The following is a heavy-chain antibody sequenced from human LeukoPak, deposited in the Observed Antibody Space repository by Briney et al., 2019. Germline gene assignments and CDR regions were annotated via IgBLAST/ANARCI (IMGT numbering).Heavy chain of an antibody. CDR2: INPSGGST. Sequence: ASVKVSRKASGYTFTSYYIHWVRQAPGQGLEWMGIINPSGGSTSYAQKFQGRVTMTRDTSTSTVYMELRSLRSEHTAVYYCARDADDSSGYSNFDYWGQGTLVTVSS. J-gene: IGHJ4*02. D-gene: IGHD3-22*01. CDR1: GYTFTSYY. CDR3: ARDADDSSGYSNFDY. V-gene: IGHV1-46*01.